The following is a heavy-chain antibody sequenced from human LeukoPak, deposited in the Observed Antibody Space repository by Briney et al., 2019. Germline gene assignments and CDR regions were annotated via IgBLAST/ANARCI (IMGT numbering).Heavy chain of an antibody. CDR3: ARINYDFWSGYSYYFDY. V-gene: IGHV4-39*07. CDR1: GGSISSSSYY. Sequence: TPSGTLSLTCTVSGGSISSSSYYWGWIRQPPGKGLEWIGSIYYSGSTYYNPSLKSRVTISVDTSKNQFSLKLSSVTAADTAVYYCARINYDFWSGYSYYFDYWGQGTLVTVSS. CDR2: IYYSGST. D-gene: IGHD3-3*01. J-gene: IGHJ4*02.